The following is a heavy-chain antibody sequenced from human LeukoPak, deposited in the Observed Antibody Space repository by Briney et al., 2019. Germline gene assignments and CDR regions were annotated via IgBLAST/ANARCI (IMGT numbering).Heavy chain of an antibody. Sequence: SETLSLTCTVSGGSISSYYWSRIRQPPGKGLEWIGYIYYSGSTNYNPSLKSRVTISVNTSKNQFSLKLSSVTAADTAVYYRARVSQLLLDGMDVWGQGTTVTVSS. CDR3: ARVSQLLLDGMDV. V-gene: IGHV4-59*01. CDR1: GGSISSYY. D-gene: IGHD2-2*01. J-gene: IGHJ6*02. CDR2: IYYSGST.